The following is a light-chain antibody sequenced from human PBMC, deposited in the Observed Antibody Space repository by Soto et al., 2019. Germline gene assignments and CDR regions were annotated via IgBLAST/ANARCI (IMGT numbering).Light chain of an antibody. J-gene: IGKJ5*01. CDR3: QQYNNWPRVT. CDR2: GAS. V-gene: IGKV3-15*01. CDR1: QSVSSN. Sequence: EIVMTQSPATLSVSPGERATLSCRASQSVSSNLAWYQQKPGQAPRLLIYGASTRATGIPARFSGSGSGTEFTLTISSLQSEDFAVYYCQQYNNWPRVTFGQGTRL.